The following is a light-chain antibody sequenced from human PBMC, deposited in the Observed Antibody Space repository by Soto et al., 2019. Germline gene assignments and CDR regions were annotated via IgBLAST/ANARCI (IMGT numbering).Light chain of an antibody. CDR2: SGY. CDR3: QQRSNWPRLT. V-gene: IGKV3-11*01. Sequence: FVVTQSPDTLSLSPGETSTLSCRASQSVSSSVAWYQHKPGQSPRLVVYSGYKRSPGIPARFSGSGSGTDFTLTISSLEPEDFAVYYCQQRSNWPRLTFGQGTRREIK. J-gene: IGKJ5*01. CDR1: QSVSSS.